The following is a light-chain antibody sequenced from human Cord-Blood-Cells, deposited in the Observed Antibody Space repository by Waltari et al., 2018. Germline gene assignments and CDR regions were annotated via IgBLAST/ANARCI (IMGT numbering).Light chain of an antibody. CDR1: SSDVGGYNY. J-gene: IGLJ1*01. Sequence: QSALTQPASVSGSPGQSITISCTGTSSDVGGYNYVSWYQQHPGKAPKLMIYEVSNRPSGFSNRFSGSKSGNTASLTISELQAEDEADYYCSSYTSSSTLYVFGTGTKVTVL. CDR2: EVS. CDR3: SSYTSSSTLYV. V-gene: IGLV2-14*01.